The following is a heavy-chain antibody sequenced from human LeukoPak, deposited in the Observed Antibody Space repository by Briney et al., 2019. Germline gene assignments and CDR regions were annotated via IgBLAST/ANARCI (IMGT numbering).Heavy chain of an antibody. D-gene: IGHD4-23*01. CDR1: GGSISSYY. V-gene: IGHV4-4*07. CDR2: IYTSGST. J-gene: IGHJ3*02. CDR3: ARDGGSTVVYDAFDI. Sequence: SETLSLTCTVSGGSISSYYWSWIRQPAGKGLEWIGRIYTSGSTNYNPSPKSRVTMSVDTSKNQFSLKLSSVTAADTAVYYCARDGGSTVVYDAFDIWGQGTMVTVSS.